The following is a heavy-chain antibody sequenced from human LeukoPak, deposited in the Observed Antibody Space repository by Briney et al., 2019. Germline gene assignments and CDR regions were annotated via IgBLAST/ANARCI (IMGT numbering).Heavy chain of an antibody. CDR3: ARGLPVPDLPDWASDY. V-gene: IGHV3-7*01. D-gene: IGHD6-19*01. CDR2: IKQDGSEK. Sequence: GGSLRLSCAASGFTFSSYWMSWVRQAPGKGLEWVANIKQDGSEKYYVDSVKGRFTISRDNAKNSLYLQMNSLRAEDTAVYYCARGLPVPDLPDWASDYWGQGTLVTVSS. CDR1: GFTFSSYW. J-gene: IGHJ4*02.